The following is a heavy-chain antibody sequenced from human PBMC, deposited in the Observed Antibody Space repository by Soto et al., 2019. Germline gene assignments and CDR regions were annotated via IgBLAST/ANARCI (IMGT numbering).Heavy chain of an antibody. Sequence: PSETLSLTCAVSGYSISSGYYWGCLRQPPGKGLEWTGSIYHGGSTYYNPSLNSRVTLSIDMTNNHVSLILNSVTAADTAVYYCARVGPWVPYYYDSSPYTLDTWFDPWGQGTLVTVSS. V-gene: IGHV4-38-2*01. CDR3: ARVGPWVPYYYDSSPYTLDTWFDP. CDR1: GYSISSGYY. CDR2: IYHGGST. D-gene: IGHD3-22*01. J-gene: IGHJ5*02.